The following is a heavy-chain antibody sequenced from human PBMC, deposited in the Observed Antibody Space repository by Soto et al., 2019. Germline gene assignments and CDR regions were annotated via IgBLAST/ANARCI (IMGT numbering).Heavy chain of an antibody. CDR3: ASRTTVTSLDYFDD. J-gene: IGHJ4*02. Sequence: QVQLVQSGAEVQKPGSSVKVSCKASGGTFSSYAISWVRQAPGQGLEWMGGIIPIFGTANYAQKFQGRVTITADESTSTAYMELSSLRSEDTAVDYCASRTTVTSLDYFDDWGQGTLVTVSS. V-gene: IGHV1-69*01. CDR1: GGTFSSYA. CDR2: IIPIFGTA. D-gene: IGHD4-4*01.